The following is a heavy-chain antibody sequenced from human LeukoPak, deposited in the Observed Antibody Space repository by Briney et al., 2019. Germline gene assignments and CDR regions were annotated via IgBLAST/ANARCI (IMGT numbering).Heavy chain of an antibody. CDR1: GGSISRYY. CDR2: IYYSGST. J-gene: IGHJ4*02. V-gene: IGHV4-59*08. CDR3: ARGGNYGDYDGYFDY. D-gene: IGHD4-17*01. Sequence: PSETLSLTCTVCGGSISRYYWSWIRQPPGKGLEWIGYIYYSGSTNYNPSLRSRVTISVDTSKSQFSLKLSSVTAADTAVYYCARGGNYGDYDGYFDYWGQGTLVTVSS.